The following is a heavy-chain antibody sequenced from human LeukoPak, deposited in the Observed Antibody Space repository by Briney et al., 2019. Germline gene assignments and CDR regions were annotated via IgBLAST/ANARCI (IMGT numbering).Heavy chain of an antibody. CDR2: INHSGST. Sequence: PSETLSLTCGVYGGSFGGYYWSWIRQPPGKGLEWIGEINHSGSTNYNPSLKSRVTISVDTSKNQFPLKLSSVTAADTAVYYCARPYSSSRRSWFDPWGQGTLVTVSS. CDR3: ARPYSSSRRSWFDP. J-gene: IGHJ5*02. V-gene: IGHV4-34*01. D-gene: IGHD6-13*01. CDR1: GGSFGGYY.